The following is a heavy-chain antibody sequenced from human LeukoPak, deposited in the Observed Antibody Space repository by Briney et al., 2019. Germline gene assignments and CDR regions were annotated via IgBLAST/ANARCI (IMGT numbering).Heavy chain of an antibody. CDR3: ARRYCSTTSCLFDY. Sequence: GGSLRLSCAASGFTFSSYEMNWVRQAPGKGLEWVSSISSRGSTIYYADSVKGRFTISRDNAKNSLYLQMNSLRAADTAVYYCARRYCSTTSCLFDYWGQGTLVTVPS. CDR1: GFTFSSYE. CDR2: ISSRGSTI. J-gene: IGHJ4*02. V-gene: IGHV3-48*03. D-gene: IGHD2-2*01.